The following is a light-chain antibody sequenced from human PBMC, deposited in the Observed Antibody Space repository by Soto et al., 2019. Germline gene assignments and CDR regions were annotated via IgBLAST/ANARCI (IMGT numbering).Light chain of an antibody. CDR3: QQYNNSPPAYT. J-gene: IGKJ2*01. Sequence: EIVLTQSPATLSVSPGERATLSCRASQRISNKLAWYQQKPGQAPRLLIYDSNTRATGIPARFSGSGSGTDFTLTISSLQSEDFVVYYCQQYNNSPPAYTFGQGTKLDFK. CDR1: QRISNK. CDR2: DSN. V-gene: IGKV3D-15*01.